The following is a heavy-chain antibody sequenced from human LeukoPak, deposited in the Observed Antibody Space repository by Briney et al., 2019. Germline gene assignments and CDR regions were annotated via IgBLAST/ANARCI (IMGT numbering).Heavy chain of an antibody. V-gene: IGHV3-23*01. Sequence: GGSLRLSCAASGFTFSIYGMSWVRQAPGKGLEWVSAISGSGGSTYYADSVKGRFTISRDNAKNSLYLQMNSLRSDDTAVYYCARDEGSYSSQLDYWGQGTLVTVPS. J-gene: IGHJ4*02. D-gene: IGHD6-13*01. CDR2: ISGSGGST. CDR3: ARDEGSYSSQLDY. CDR1: GFTFSIYG.